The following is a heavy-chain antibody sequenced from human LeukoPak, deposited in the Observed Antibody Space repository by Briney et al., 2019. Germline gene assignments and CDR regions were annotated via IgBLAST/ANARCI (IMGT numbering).Heavy chain of an antibody. J-gene: IGHJ4*02. Sequence: GGSLRLSCAASGFTFSTYWMHWVRQAPGKGLVWVSRINSDGRIIDYADFVKGRFTISRDNAKNTLYLQMNRLRAEDTAVYYCARSPATSSDYWGQGSLVTVSS. V-gene: IGHV3-74*01. CDR1: GFTFSTYW. CDR2: INSDGRII. CDR3: ARSPATSSDY. D-gene: IGHD2-2*01.